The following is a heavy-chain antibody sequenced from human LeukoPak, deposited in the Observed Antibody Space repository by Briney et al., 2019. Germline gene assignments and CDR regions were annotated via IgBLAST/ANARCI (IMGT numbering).Heavy chain of an antibody. CDR2: ISWNSGSI. CDR3: AKGAYSSGWYHFDY. D-gene: IGHD6-19*01. J-gene: IGHJ4*02. CDR1: GYTFDDYA. Sequence: PGGSLGLSCAASGYTFDDYAMHWVRQAPGKGLEWVSGISWNSGSIDYADSVKGRFTISRDNAKNSLYLQMNSLRAEDTALYYCAKGAYSSGWYHFDYWGQGTLVTVSS. V-gene: IGHV3-9*01.